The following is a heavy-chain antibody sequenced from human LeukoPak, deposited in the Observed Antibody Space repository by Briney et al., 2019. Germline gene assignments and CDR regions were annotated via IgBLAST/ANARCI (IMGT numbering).Heavy chain of an antibody. D-gene: IGHD3-3*01. CDR2: IYYSGST. V-gene: IGHV4-30-4*08. Sequence: SETLSLTCGVSGYSISSGYYWSWIRQPPGKGLEWIGYIYYSGSTYYNPSLKSRVTISVDTSKNQFSLKLSSVTAADTAVYYCARYYDFWSGLLANWFDPWGQGTLVTVSS. CDR1: GYSISSGYY. CDR3: ARYYDFWSGLLANWFDP. J-gene: IGHJ5*02.